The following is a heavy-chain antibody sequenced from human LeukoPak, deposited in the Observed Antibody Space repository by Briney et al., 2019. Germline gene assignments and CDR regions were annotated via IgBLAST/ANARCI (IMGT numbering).Heavy chain of an antibody. V-gene: IGHV3-13*01. D-gene: IGHD3-10*01. CDR3: ARGGYYGSGXNGPGVRAFDI. J-gene: IGHJ3*02. CDR2: IGTTGDA. Sequence: PGGSLRLSCAASGFTFSSYDMHWVRQPTGKGLEWVSAIGTTGDAYYPGSVKGRFTISRENSKNSLYLQMNSLRAVDTAVYYCARGGYYGSGXNGPGVRAFDIWGQGTMVTVSS. CDR1: GFTFSSYD.